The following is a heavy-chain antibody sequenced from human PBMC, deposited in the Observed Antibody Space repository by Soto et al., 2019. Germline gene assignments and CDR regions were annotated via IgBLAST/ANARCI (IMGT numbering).Heavy chain of an antibody. V-gene: IGHV3-23*01. CDR3: AKDLGIGWPCDY. Sequence: GGSLRLSCAASGFTFSTYAMNWVRQAPGRGLEWVSAISGRSGGTYYADSVKGRFTISRDNSKNTVFLQMNSLRADDTAIYYCAKDLGIGWPCDYCGQGTLVTVS. D-gene: IGHD6-19*01. CDR2: ISGRSGGT. J-gene: IGHJ4*02. CDR1: GFTFSTYA.